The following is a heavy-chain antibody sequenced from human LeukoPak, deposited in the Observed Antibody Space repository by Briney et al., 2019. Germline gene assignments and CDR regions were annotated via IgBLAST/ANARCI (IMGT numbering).Heavy chain of an antibody. CDR3: TRASYDSSGYYSY. Sequence: GGSLRLSCTASGFTFGDYAMSWFRQAPGKGLEWVGFIRSKAYGGTTEYAASVKGRFTISRDDSKSIAYLQMNSLKTEDTAVYYCTRASYDSSGYYSYWGQGTLVTVSS. CDR2: IRSKAYGGTT. J-gene: IGHJ4*02. V-gene: IGHV3-49*03. D-gene: IGHD3-22*01. CDR1: GFTFGDYA.